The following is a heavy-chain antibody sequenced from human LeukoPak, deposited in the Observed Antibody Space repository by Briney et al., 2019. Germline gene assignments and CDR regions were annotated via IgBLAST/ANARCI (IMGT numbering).Heavy chain of an antibody. V-gene: IGHV3-48*01. CDR1: GFTFDDYA. D-gene: IGHD3-10*01. J-gene: IGHJ6*03. CDR3: ARARLGDGIPDGIYYYYMDV. CDR2: ISSSSSTI. Sequence: PGGSLRLSCAASGFTFDDYAMNWVRQAPGKGLEWVSYISSSSSTIYYADSVKGRFTISRDNSKNTLYLQMNSLRAEDTAVYYCARARLGDGIPDGIYYYYMDVWGKGTTVTISS.